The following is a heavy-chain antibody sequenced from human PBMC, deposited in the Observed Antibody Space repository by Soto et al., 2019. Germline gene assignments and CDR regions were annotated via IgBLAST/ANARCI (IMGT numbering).Heavy chain of an antibody. V-gene: IGHV3-23*01. CDR1: GFTFGSYA. CDR3: ANAVTYFDY. D-gene: IGHD4-17*01. J-gene: IGHJ4*02. CDR2: ISGSGGST. Sequence: GGSLRLSCAASGFTFGSYAMGWVRQAPGKGLEWVSAISGSGGSTYYADSVKGRFTISRDNSKNTLYLQMNSLRAEDTAVYYCANAVTYFDYWGQGTLVTVSS.